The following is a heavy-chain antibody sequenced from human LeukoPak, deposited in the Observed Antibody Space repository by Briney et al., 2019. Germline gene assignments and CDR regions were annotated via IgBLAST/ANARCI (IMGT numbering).Heavy chain of an antibody. J-gene: IGHJ4*02. CDR1: GFTFSNYA. Sequence: GGSLRLSCATSGFTFSNYAVSWVRQAPGNGLEWVSSISGSGGTTYYADSVKGRFTISRDNSKNTLYLQMNSLRAEDTAVYYCAKDPYRASSGLVDYWGQGTLVTVSS. V-gene: IGHV3-23*01. D-gene: IGHD5-12*01. CDR2: ISGSGGTT. CDR3: AKDPYRASSGLVDY.